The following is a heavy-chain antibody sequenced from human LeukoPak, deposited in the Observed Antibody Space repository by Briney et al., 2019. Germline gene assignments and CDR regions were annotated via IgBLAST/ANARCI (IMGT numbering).Heavy chain of an antibody. CDR3: ARDTSDYGEDRWFDP. CDR1: GGSISSSSYY. V-gene: IGHV4-39*07. CDR2: IYYSGST. J-gene: IGHJ5*02. D-gene: IGHD4-17*01. Sequence: SETLSLTCTVSGGSISSSSYYWGWIRQPPGKGLEWIGSIYYSGSTYYNPSLKSRVTISVDTSKNQFSLKLSSVTAADTAVYYCARDTSDYGEDRWFDPWGQGTLVTVSS.